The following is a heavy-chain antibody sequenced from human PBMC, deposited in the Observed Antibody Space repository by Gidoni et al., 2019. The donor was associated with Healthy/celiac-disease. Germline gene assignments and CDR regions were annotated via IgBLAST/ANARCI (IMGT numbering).Heavy chain of an antibody. Sequence: EVQLVESGGGLVKPGGSLRLSCAASGFTFSSDSMNWVRQAPGKGLEWVSSISSSSSYIYYADSVKGRFTISRDNAKNSLYLQMNSLRAEDTAVYYCARYHCSSTSCYNYYYYGMDVWGQGTTVTVSS. CDR3: ARYHCSSTSCYNYYYYGMDV. J-gene: IGHJ6*02. CDR2: ISSSSSYI. CDR1: GFTFSSDS. V-gene: IGHV3-21*01. D-gene: IGHD2-2*02.